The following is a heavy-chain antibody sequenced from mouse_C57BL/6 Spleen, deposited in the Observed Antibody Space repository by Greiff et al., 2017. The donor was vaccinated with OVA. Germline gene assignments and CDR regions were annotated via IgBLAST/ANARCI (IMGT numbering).Heavy chain of an antibody. Sequence: VQLQQSGPELVKPGASVKISCKASGYAFRSSWMNWVKQRPGKGLEWIGRIYPGDGDTNYNGKFKGKATLTADKSSSTAYMQLSSLTSEDSAVYFCARWVYGSSYDYFDYWGQGTTLTVSS. CDR2: IYPGDGDT. V-gene: IGHV1-82*01. D-gene: IGHD1-1*01. CDR1: GYAFRSSW. CDR3: ARWVYGSSYDYFDY. J-gene: IGHJ2*01.